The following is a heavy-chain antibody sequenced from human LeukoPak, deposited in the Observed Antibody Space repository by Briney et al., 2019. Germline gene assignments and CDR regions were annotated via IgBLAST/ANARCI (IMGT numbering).Heavy chain of an antibody. J-gene: IGHJ6*03. Sequence: GGSLRLSCAASGFTFDDHDMHWVRQAPGKGLEWVSGISWSSGIIGYADSVKGRFTISRDNAKNSLYLQMNSLRVEDTAVYYCARRGLPDVWGKGTTVTVSS. CDR3: ARRGLPDV. CDR2: ISWSSGII. D-gene: IGHD2-15*01. V-gene: IGHV3-9*01. CDR1: GFTFDDHD.